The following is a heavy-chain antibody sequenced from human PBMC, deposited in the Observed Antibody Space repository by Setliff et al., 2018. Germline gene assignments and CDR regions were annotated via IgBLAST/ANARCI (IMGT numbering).Heavy chain of an antibody. Sequence: SETLSLTCAVSGYSISSGNYWGWIRQPPGKGLEWIGSISHSGSAYYNPSLESRVTISLDMSKNQFSLKLSSVTAADTAVYYCARLKTAMVDFWGQGTLVTVSS. V-gene: IGHV4-38-2*01. CDR2: ISHSGSA. CDR3: ARLKTAMVDF. D-gene: IGHD5-18*01. J-gene: IGHJ4*02. CDR1: GYSISSGNY.